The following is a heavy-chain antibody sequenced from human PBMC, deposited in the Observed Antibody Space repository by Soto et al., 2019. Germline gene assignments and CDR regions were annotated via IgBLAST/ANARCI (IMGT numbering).Heavy chain of an antibody. J-gene: IGHJ4*02. CDR3: AREPATAKPEGVDF. CDR1: GYTFSDYY. V-gene: IGHV1-2*02. CDR2: INPNSGGT. Sequence: ASVKVSCKASGYTFSDYYIHWLRQAPGQGLEWMGWINPNSGGTKYAPKFQGGVTMTRDTSITTAYMELSRLRSGDTAVYYCAREPATAKPEGVDFWGQGTLVTVSS. D-gene: IGHD1-1*01.